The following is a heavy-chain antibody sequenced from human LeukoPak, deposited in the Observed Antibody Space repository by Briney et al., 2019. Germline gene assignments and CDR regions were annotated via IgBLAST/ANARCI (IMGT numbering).Heavy chain of an antibody. CDR1: GFTFSSYW. Sequence: PGGSLRLSCAASGFTFSSYWMHWVRQAPGKGLVWVSRINSDGSSTSYADSVKGRFTISRDNAKNTLYLQMNSLRAEDTAVYYCARDPLGLADTIFGGAPPDYWGQGTLVTVSS. CDR2: INSDGSST. CDR3: ARDPLGLADTIFGGAPPDY. J-gene: IGHJ4*02. D-gene: IGHD3-3*01. V-gene: IGHV3-74*01.